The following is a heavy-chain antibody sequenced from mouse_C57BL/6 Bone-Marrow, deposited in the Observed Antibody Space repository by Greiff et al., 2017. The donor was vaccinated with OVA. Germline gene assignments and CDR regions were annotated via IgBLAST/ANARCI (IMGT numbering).Heavy chain of an antibody. CDR3: ASYYSNYDWYFDV. Sequence: QVHVKQSGAELVKPGASVKISCKASGYTFTDYYINWVKQRPGQGLEWIGKIGPGSGSTYYNEKFKGKATLTADKSSSTAYMQLSSLTSEDSAVYFCASYYSNYDWYFDVWGTGTTVTVSS. J-gene: IGHJ1*03. CDR1: GYTFTDYY. D-gene: IGHD2-5*01. V-gene: IGHV1-77*01. CDR2: IGPGSGST.